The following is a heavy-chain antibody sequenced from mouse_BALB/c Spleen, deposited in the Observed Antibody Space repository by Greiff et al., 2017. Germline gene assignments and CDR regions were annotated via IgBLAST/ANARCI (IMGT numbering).Heavy chain of an antibody. CDR2: ISDGGSYT. CDR3: ARDELYYAMDY. CDR1: GFTFSDYY. Sequence: EVMLVESGGGLVKPGGSLKLSCAASGFTFSDYYMYWVRQTPEKRLEWVATISDGGSYTYYPDSVKGRFTISKDNAKNNQYLQMSSLKSEDTAMYYCARDELYYAMDYWGQGTSVTVSS. J-gene: IGHJ4*01. V-gene: IGHV5-4*02.